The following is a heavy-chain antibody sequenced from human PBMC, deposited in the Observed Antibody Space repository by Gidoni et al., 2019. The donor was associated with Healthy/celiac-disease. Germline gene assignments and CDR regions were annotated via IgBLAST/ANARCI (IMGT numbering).Heavy chain of an antibody. CDR3: ARVIGGWLDY. D-gene: IGHD6-19*01. CDR2: INHSGST. V-gene: IGHV4-34*01. Sequence: QVQLQQWGAGLLKPSETLSLTCAVYGGSFSGYYWSWIRQPPGKGLEWIGEINHSGSTNYNPSLKSRVTISVDTSKNQFSLKLSSVTAADTAVYYCARVIGGWLDYWGQGTLVTVSS. J-gene: IGHJ4*02. CDR1: GGSFSGYY.